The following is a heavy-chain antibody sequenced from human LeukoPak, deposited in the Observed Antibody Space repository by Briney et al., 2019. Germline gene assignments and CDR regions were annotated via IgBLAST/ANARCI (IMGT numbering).Heavy chain of an antibody. CDR1: GYSFTSYW. D-gene: IGHD4-17*01. J-gene: IGHJ4*02. V-gene: IGHV5-10-1*01. CDR2: IVPSDSYT. Sequence: GEALRISCKGSGYSFTSYWISLVRQMPGKGLEGMGRIVPSDSYTNYSPSFKGPVPISAAKYISTAYLQWSSLKASDTAMYYCARLYGDYYSFDYWGQGTLVTVSS. CDR3: ARLYGDYYSFDY.